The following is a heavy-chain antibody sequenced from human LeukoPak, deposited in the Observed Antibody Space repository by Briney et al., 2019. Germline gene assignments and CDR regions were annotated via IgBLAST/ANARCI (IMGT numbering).Heavy chain of an antibody. CDR1: GFSFSSYS. V-gene: IGHV3-21*01. D-gene: IGHD3-10*01. CDR3: ARALGSGDSGYYFDN. Sequence: PGGSLRLSCAASGFSFSSYSMNWVRQAPGKGLEWVSSISGSSSYIYYADSVKGRFTISRDNAKNSLYVQMNSLRAEDTAVYYCARALGSGDSGYYFDNWGQGNLVTVSS. CDR2: ISGSSSYI. J-gene: IGHJ4*02.